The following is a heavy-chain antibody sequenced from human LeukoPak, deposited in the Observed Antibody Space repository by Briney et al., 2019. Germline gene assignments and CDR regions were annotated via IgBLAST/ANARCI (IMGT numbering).Heavy chain of an antibody. V-gene: IGHV3-23*01. J-gene: IGHJ1*01. CDR3: AAYSGSHRRDFQH. Sequence: PGGSLRLSCAASGFTFSSYAMSWVRRAPGKGLEWVSAISGSGGSTYYADSVKGRFTISRDNSKNTLYLQMNSLRAEDTAVYYYAAYSGSHRRDFQHWGQGTLVTVSS. CDR2: ISGSGGST. D-gene: IGHD1-26*01. CDR1: GFTFSSYA.